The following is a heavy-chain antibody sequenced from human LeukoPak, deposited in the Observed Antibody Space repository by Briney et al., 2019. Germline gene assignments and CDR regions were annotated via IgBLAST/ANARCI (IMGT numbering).Heavy chain of an antibody. J-gene: IGHJ5*02. CDR1: GYTLTELS. V-gene: IGHV1-24*01. CDR2: FDPEDGET. CDR3: ARSRSMVRGVIPRLGFDP. Sequence: ASVKVSCKVSGYTLTELSMHWVRQAPGKGLEWMGGFDPEDGETIYAQKFQGRVTMTEDTSTDTAYMELSSLSSEDTAVYYCARSRSMVRGVIPRLGFDPWGQGTLVTVSS. D-gene: IGHD3-10*01.